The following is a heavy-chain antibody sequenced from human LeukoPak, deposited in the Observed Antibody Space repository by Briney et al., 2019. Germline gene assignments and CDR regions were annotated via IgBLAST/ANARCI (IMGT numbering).Heavy chain of an antibody. CDR2: IYYRGNT. J-gene: IGHJ4*02. CDR3: ARGGGYGVY. D-gene: IGHD3-16*01. Sequence: SETLSPTCTVSGGSIGGHFWNWLRQPPGKGLEWIGNIYYRGNTNYNPSLKSRVTLSVDTFNNQFSLRLTSMTAADTAVYYCARGGGYGVYWGQGTLVTVSS. V-gene: IGHV4-59*11. CDR1: GGSIGGHF.